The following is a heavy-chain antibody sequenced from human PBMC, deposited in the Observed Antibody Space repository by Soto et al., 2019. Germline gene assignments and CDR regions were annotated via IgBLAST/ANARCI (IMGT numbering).Heavy chain of an antibody. CDR1: GYSFTSYW. D-gene: IGHD6-13*01. V-gene: IGHV5-51*01. Sequence: GESLKISCKGSGYSFTSYWIGWVRQMPGKGLEWMGIIYPGDPDTRYSPSFQGQVTISADKSISTAYLQWSSLKASDTAMYYCARQVAAARFYYYGMYVWGQGTTVTVS. CDR2: IYPGDPDT. J-gene: IGHJ6*02. CDR3: ARQVAAARFYYYGMYV.